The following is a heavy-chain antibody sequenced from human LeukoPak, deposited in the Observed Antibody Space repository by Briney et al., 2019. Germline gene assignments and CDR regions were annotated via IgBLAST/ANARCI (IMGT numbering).Heavy chain of an antibody. Sequence: GGSPRLSCAASGFTFSSYWMSWVRQAPGKGLEWVANIKQDGNEKYYVDSVKGRFTISRDNAKNSLYLQMNSLRAEDTAVYYCATDGGYRSSTSCYRGDYFDYWGQGTLVTVSS. D-gene: IGHD2-2*02. CDR1: GFTFSSYW. CDR2: IKQDGNEK. V-gene: IGHV3-7*01. J-gene: IGHJ4*02. CDR3: ATDGGYRSSTSCYRGDYFDY.